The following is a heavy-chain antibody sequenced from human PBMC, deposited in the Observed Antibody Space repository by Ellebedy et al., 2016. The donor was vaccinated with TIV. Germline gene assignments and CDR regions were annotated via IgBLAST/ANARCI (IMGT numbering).Heavy chain of an antibody. Sequence: GESLKISCAASRFTFSSSAMSWVRQAPGKGLEWVSAISSISGSTYYADSVKGRFTISRDDSKGTLYLQMNSLRAEDTAAYYCAKWGWIGYYDYWGHGTLVTVSS. CDR1: RFTFSSSA. D-gene: IGHD3-3*01. CDR2: ISSISGST. CDR3: AKWGWIGYYDY. J-gene: IGHJ4*01. V-gene: IGHV3-23*01.